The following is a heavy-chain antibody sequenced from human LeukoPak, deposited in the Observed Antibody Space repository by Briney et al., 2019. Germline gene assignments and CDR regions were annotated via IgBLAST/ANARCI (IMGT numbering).Heavy chain of an antibody. Sequence: SETLSLTCTVSGGSISSSSYYWGWIRQPPGKGLEWIGEINHSGSTNYNPSLKSRVTISVDTSKNQFSLKLSSVTAADTAVYYCARGRGIGELLEYYFDYWGQGTLVTVSS. CDR3: ARGRGIGELLEYYFDY. D-gene: IGHD3-10*01. J-gene: IGHJ4*02. V-gene: IGHV4-39*07. CDR1: GGSISSSSYY. CDR2: INHSGST.